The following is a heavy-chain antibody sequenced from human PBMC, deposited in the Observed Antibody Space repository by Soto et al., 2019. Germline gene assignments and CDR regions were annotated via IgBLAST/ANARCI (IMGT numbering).Heavy chain of an antibody. D-gene: IGHD2-15*01. V-gene: IGHV3-48*03. CDR2: ISSSGSTI. J-gene: IGHJ6*02. Sequence: PGGSLRLSCAASGFTFSSYEMNWVRQAPGKGLEWVSYISSSGSTIYYADSVKGRFTISRDNAKSSLYLQMNSLRAEDTAVYYCAREGCSGGSCYYGMDVWGQGTTVTV. CDR1: GFTFSSYE. CDR3: AREGCSGGSCYYGMDV.